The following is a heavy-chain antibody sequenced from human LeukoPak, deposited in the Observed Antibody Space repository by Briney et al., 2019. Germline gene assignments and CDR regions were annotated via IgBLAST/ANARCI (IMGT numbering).Heavy chain of an antibody. V-gene: IGHV1-8*01. CDR2: MNPNSGNT. CDR1: GYTFTSYD. CDR3: AREGRLSDWNLGGVFDY. J-gene: IGHJ4*02. D-gene: IGHD1-7*01. Sequence: EASVKVSCKASGYTFTSYDINWVRQATGQGLEWMGWMNPNSGNTGYAQKFQGRVTMTRNTSISTAYMELSGLISDDTAVYYCAREGRLSDWNLGGVFDYWGQGTLLTVSS.